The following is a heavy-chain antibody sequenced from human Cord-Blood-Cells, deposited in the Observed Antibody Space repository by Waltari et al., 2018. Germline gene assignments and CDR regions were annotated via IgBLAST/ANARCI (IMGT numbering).Heavy chain of an antibody. CDR2: INAGNGNT. CDR3: ARDGSSSWYAFDI. D-gene: IGHD6-13*01. CDR1: GYTFTSYA. J-gene: IGHJ3*02. Sequence: QVQLVQSGAEVKKPGASVKVSCKASGYTFTSYAMHWVCQAPGQRLEWMGWINAGNGNTKYSQKFQGRVTITRDTSASTAYMELSSLRSEDTAVYYCARDGSSSWYAFDIWGQGTMVTVSS. V-gene: IGHV1-3*01.